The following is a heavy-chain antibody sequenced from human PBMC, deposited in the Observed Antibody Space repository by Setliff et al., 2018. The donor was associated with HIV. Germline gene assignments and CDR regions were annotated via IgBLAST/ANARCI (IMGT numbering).Heavy chain of an antibody. V-gene: IGHV4-39*07. CDR1: GGSIASSTHY. Sequence: SETLSLTCTVSGGSIASSTHYWAWIRQPPGKGLEWIGSVYYNGATDHNPSLKSRVTISVDTSNQQFSLKLSSVTAADTAVYYCARGSRGYSYAYYYYYMDVWGKGTTVTVSS. CDR3: ARGSRGYSYAYYYYYMDV. D-gene: IGHD5-18*01. J-gene: IGHJ6*03. CDR2: VYYNGAT.